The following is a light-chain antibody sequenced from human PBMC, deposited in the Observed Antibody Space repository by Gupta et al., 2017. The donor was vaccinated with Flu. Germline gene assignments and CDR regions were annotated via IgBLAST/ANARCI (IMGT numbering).Light chain of an antibody. J-gene: IGLJ2*01. V-gene: IGLV3-19*01. Sequence: QKVRITCQGDSLRNSYASWYHQKPGQAPVLVIYDKNIRPSGIPARFSGSSSGNTASLTITGAQAEDEADYYCNSRDSTDNHQAVFGGGTKLTVL. CDR2: DKN. CDR3: NSRDSTDNHQAV. CDR1: SLRNSY.